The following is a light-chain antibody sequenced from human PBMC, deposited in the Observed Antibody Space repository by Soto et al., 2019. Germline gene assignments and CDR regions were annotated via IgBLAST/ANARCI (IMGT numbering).Light chain of an antibody. Sequence: EIVLTQSPVTLSLSPGERATLSCRASQSVSSYLAWYQQKPGQAPRLLIYDASNRATGIPARFSGSGSGTDFTLTISSLEPEDFAVYYCQQRSNFWTFGQGTKVEIK. CDR1: QSVSSY. CDR2: DAS. J-gene: IGKJ1*01. CDR3: QQRSNFWT. V-gene: IGKV3-11*01.